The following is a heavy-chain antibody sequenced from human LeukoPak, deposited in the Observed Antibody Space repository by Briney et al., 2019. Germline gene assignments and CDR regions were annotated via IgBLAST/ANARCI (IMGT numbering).Heavy chain of an antibody. Sequence: PGGSLRLSCAASGFTFSSYWMSWVRQAPGKGLEWVANIKQDGSEKYYVDSVKGRFTISRDNAKNTLYPQMNSLRAEDTAMYYCAKGSSGLNDYWGQGTLVTVSS. J-gene: IGHJ4*02. V-gene: IGHV3-7*01. CDR3: AKGSSGLNDY. CDR2: IKQDGSEK. D-gene: IGHD6-19*01. CDR1: GFTFSSYW.